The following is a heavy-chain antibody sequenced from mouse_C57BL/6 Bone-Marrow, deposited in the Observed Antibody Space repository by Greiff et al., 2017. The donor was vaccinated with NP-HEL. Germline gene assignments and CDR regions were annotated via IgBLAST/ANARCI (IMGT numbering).Heavy chain of an antibody. CDR1: GFTFTDYY. V-gene: IGHV7-3*01. CDR2: IRNKANGYTT. J-gene: IGHJ2*01. CDR3: ASSPYYYGSSFYFDY. D-gene: IGHD1-1*01. Sequence: EVTLQESGGGLVQPGGSLSLSCAASGFTFTDYYMSWVRQPPGKALEWLGFIRNKANGYTTEYSASVKARFTISRAKSQSILYLHMNALRAEDSATYYCASSPYYYGSSFYFDYWGQGTTLTVSS.